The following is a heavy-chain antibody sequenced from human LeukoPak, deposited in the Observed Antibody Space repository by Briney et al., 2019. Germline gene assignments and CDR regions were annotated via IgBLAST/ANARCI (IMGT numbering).Heavy chain of an antibody. D-gene: IGHD3-9*01. J-gene: IGHJ4*02. CDR2: IYASGSA. CDR3: ARVAYDILTGYLYYFDY. Sequence: NPSETLSLTCTVSGDSISSYFWSWIRQPAGKGLEWIGRIYASGSANYNPSLKSRVTMSVDTSKNQFSLKLSSVTAADTAVYYCARVAYDILTGYLYYFDYWGQGTLVTVSS. CDR1: GDSISSYF. V-gene: IGHV4-4*07.